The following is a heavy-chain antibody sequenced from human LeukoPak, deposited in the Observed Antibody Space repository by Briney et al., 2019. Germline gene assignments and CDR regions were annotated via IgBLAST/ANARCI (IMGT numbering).Heavy chain of an antibody. V-gene: IGHV3-21*01. Sequence: PGGSLRLSCAASGFMFNTYAMNWVRQAPGKGLEWVSSISSSSSYIYYADSVKGRFTISRDNAKNSLYLQMNSLRAEDTAVYYCARGGYSYGLDPFDYWGQGTLVTVSS. CDR3: ARGGYSYGLDPFDY. CDR2: ISSSSSYI. D-gene: IGHD5-18*01. J-gene: IGHJ4*02. CDR1: GFMFNTYA.